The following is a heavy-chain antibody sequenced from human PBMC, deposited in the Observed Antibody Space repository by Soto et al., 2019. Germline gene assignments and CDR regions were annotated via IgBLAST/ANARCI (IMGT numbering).Heavy chain of an antibody. CDR3: ARNGTQTGYSYGMDV. CDR2: IIPIFDTA. D-gene: IGHD1-1*01. Sequence: GASVKVSCKASGGTFSDFTINWVRQAPGQRLEWMGGIIPIFDTANYAEKFQGRVTITADESTSTSFMEVSSLRSEDTAVYYCARNGTQTGYSYGMDVWGQGTMVTV. J-gene: IGHJ6*02. V-gene: IGHV1-69*13. CDR1: GGTFSDFT.